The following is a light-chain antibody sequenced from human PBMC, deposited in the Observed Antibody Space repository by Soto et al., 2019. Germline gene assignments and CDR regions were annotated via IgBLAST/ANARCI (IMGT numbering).Light chain of an antibody. CDR1: ESVDNY. CDR2: DTS. J-gene: IGKJ3*01. Sequence: IVLTQSPATLSLSPGERATVSCRASESVDNYLAWYQHKPGQAPRLLIYDTSKRAIGIPARFTGSGSETDFTLTITSLEPEDFAVYYCQQRGDWPVTFGPGTKLEIK. V-gene: IGKV3-11*01. CDR3: QQRGDWPVT.